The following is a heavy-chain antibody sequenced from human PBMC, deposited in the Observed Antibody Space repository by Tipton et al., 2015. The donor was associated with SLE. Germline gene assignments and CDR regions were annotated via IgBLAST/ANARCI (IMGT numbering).Heavy chain of an antibody. CDR2: IYTSGST. D-gene: IGHD5-12*01. V-gene: IGHV4-61*02. CDR1: GGSISSGSYY. Sequence: TLSLTCTVSGGSISSGSYYWTWIRQPAGKGLEWIGRIYTSGSTNYNPSLKSRVTISVDTSKNQFSLKLSSVTAADTAVYYCARAGYSGYDRASYYYYGMDVWGQGTTVTVSS. J-gene: IGHJ6*02. CDR3: ARAGYSGYDRASYYYYGMDV.